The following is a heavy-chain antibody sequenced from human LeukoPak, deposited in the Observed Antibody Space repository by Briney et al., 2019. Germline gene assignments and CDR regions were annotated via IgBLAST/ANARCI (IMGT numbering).Heavy chain of an antibody. CDR1: GFTFSSYS. CDR3: AKDSPSWVGIVATTAHALDI. V-gene: IGHV3-48*04. CDR2: ISSSSSTI. Sequence: PPGGSLRLSCAASGFTFSSYSMNWVRQAPGKGLEWVSYISSSSSTIYYADSVKGRFTISRDNAKNSLYLQMNSLRAEDTAVYYCAKDSPSWVGIVATTAHALDIWGQGTMVTVSS. J-gene: IGHJ3*02. D-gene: IGHD5-12*01.